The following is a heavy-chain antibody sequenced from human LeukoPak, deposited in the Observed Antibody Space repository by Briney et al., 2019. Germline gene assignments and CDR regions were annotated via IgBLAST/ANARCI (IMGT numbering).Heavy chain of an antibody. D-gene: IGHD5-18*01. CDR1: GYTFTSYG. Sequence: ASVKVSCKASGYTFTSYGISWVRQAPGQGLEWMGWINPNSGGTNYAQKFQGRVTMTRDTSINTAYMELSRLRSDDTAVYYCAREEGQLHFDFWGQGTLVTVSS. CDR3: AREEGQLHFDF. V-gene: IGHV1-2*02. J-gene: IGHJ4*02. CDR2: INPNSGGT.